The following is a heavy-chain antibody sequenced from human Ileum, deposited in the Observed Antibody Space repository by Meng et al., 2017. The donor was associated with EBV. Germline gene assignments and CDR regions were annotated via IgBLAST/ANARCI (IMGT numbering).Heavy chain of an antibody. J-gene: IGHJ4*02. CDR1: GGSISIYY. CDR2: IYYSGST. D-gene: IGHD2-15*01. Sequence: QVQLMRSCPGVVKPSETLSLPCTVSGGSISIYYWSWIRPPPGKGLEWIGYIYYSGSTNYNPSLKSRVTISVDTSKNQISLNLSSVTAADTAVYYCARGGWSLDYWGQGTLVTVSS. CDR3: ARGGWSLDY. V-gene: IGHV4-59*08.